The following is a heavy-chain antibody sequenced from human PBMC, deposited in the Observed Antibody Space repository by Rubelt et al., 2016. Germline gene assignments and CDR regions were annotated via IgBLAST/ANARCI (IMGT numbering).Heavy chain of an antibody. CDR1: GFTFSSYS. CDR3: AKDASVDTAIVSGMDV. CDR2: ISTSSSYI. D-gene: IGHD5-18*01. J-gene: IGHJ6*02. V-gene: IGHV3-21*04. Sequence: EVQLVESGGGLVKPGGSLRLSCAASGFTFSSYSMNWVRQAPGKGLEWVSSISTSSSYIYYADSVKGRVTISRDNSKNTLYLQMNSRSADDTAGYYGAKDASVDTAIVSGMDVWGQGTTVTVSS.